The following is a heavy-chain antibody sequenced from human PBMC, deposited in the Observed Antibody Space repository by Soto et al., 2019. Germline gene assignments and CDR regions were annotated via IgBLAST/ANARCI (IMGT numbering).Heavy chain of an antibody. CDR1: GYSLTSYW. CDR3: ARLGYGDSLGLDY. V-gene: IGHV5-51*01. CDR2: IYPGAYDT. D-gene: IGHD4-17*01. J-gene: IGHJ4*02. Sequence: GESLKISCKGPGYSLTSYWIGWVRQMPGKGVEWMGIIYPGAYDTRYSPPFQAQLNISADKSISTAYLQSSSLKASDTAMYYCARLGYGDSLGLDYRGQGTLVTVSS.